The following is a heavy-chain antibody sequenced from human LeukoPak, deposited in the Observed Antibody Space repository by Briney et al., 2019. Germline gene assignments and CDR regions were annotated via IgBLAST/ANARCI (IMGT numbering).Heavy chain of an antibody. D-gene: IGHD3-22*01. CDR1: GGTFSGYA. Sequence: SVKVSCKASGGTFSGYAISWVRQAPGQGLEWMGRIIPIFGTANYAQKFQGRVTITTDESTSTAYMELSSLRSEDTAVYYCARDKQDDSSGYKNLALDYWGQGTLVTVSS. V-gene: IGHV1-69*05. CDR3: ARDKQDDSSGYKNLALDY. CDR2: IIPIFGTA. J-gene: IGHJ4*02.